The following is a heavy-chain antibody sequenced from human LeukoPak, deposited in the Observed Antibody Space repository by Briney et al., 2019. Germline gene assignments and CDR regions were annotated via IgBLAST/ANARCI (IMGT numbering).Heavy chain of an antibody. V-gene: IGHV3-23*01. CDR3: ASSSGGYNWFDP. CDR1: GFTFSSYA. D-gene: IGHD2-15*01. Sequence: GGSLRLSCAASGFTFSSYAMSWVRQAPGKGLEWVSAISGSGGSTYYADSVTGRFTISRDNAKNTLYLQMNSLRAEDTAVYYCASSSGGYNWFDPWGQGTLVTVSS. J-gene: IGHJ5*02. CDR2: ISGSGGST.